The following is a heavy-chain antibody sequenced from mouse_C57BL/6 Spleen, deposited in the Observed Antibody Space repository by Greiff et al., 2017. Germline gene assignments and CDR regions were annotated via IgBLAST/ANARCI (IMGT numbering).Heavy chain of an antibody. CDR3: ARFGGNYFDN. CDR2: IYPGSGNT. CDR1: GYTFTDYY. Sequence: QVHVKQSGAELVRPGASVQLSCKASGYTFTDYYINWVKQRPGQGLEWIARIYPGSGNTYYNEKFKGKATLTAEKSSSTAYMQLSSLTSEGSAVYFCARFGGNYFDNWGQGTTLTVSS. V-gene: IGHV1-76*01. J-gene: IGHJ2*01. D-gene: IGHD1-1*02.